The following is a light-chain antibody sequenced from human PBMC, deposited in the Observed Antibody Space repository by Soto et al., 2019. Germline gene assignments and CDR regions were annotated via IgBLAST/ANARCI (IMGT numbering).Light chain of an antibody. Sequence: EIVLTQSPGALSLSPGERATFSCRSSQSVSSSYIAWYQQKRGQAPRRLIYGASIRATGIPARFSGSGSGTEFTLTISSLQSGDFAVYYCQQYNNWPRTFGQGTKVDI. V-gene: IGKV3-15*01. CDR3: QQYNNWPRT. CDR1: QSVSSSY. CDR2: GAS. J-gene: IGKJ1*01.